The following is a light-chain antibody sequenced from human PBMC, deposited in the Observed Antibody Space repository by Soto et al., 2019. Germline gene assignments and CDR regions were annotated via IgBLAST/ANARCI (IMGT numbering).Light chain of an antibody. J-gene: IGKJ1*01. CDR1: QTISSW. V-gene: IGKV1-5*03. CDR2: KAS. Sequence: DIRMSRSPSTLSGSVGDRVTITFRASQTISSWLDWYQQKPGKAPKLLIYKASTLKSGVPSRFRGSGSGTEFTLTISSLQPDDFATYYCQQYNSYPWTFGQGTKVDIK. CDR3: QQYNSYPWT.